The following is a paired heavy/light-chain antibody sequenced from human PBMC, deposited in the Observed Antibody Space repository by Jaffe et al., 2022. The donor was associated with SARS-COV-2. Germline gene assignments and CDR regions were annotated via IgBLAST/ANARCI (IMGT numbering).Heavy chain of an antibody. V-gene: IGHV1-46*01. CDR2: IRPSDGDT. Sequence: QVKLVQSGAEVKEPGASVEVSCRASGYTFTTYYMHWVRQAPGQGLEWMGGIRPSDGDTRYAAKFQGRVTVTRDTSTTTVYMKLSSLRSDDTALYYCARDFGEITTTTRGCENWGQGTLVTVSS. CDR3: ARDFGEITTTTRGCEN. CDR1: GYTFTTYY. D-gene: IGHD3-10*01. J-gene: IGHJ4*02.
Light chain of an antibody. Sequence: QSALTQPASVSGSPGQSITISCTGTSSDIGAYKYVSWYQQHPGKVPKLMIHDVSNRPSGVSNRFSGSKSGNTASLTISGLQAEDEADYYCNSYTNSFTYVFGTGTKVTVL. CDR2: DVS. V-gene: IGLV2-14*03. CDR1: SSDIGAYKY. J-gene: IGLJ1*01. CDR3: NSYTNSFTYV.